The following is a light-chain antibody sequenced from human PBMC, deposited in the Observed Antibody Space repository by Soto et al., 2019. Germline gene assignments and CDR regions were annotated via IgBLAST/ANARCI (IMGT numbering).Light chain of an antibody. Sequence: AIRMTQSPSSLSSSTRDRVTITCRASEDISSYLAWYQQKPGKAPTLLIYAASSLQSGVPSRFSGSGSGTDFTLTISSLQPEDFATYYCQQSYSTPPTFGQGTQLEIK. CDR2: AAS. V-gene: IGKV1-8*01. J-gene: IGKJ5*01. CDR3: QQSYSTPPT. CDR1: EDISSY.